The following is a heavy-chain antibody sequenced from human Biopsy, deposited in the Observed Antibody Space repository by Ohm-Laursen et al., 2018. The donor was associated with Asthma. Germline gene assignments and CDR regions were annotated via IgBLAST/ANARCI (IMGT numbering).Heavy chain of an antibody. CDR3: ARVDGVVEPATRMGGMDV. Sequence: SLRLSCAASGFSFSNFGTHWVRQTPGKGLEWVAVISFDGTNKYYADSVKGRFTISRDNSKNTLDLQMNSLSAEDSAVYYCARVDGVVEPATRMGGMDVWGQGTTVTVSS. V-gene: IGHV3-30*03. CDR1: GFSFSNFG. J-gene: IGHJ6*02. D-gene: IGHD2-15*01. CDR2: ISFDGTNK.